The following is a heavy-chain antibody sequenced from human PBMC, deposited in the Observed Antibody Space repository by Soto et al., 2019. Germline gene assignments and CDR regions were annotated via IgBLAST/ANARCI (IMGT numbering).Heavy chain of an antibody. CDR3: ARGPRGLYHHDY. J-gene: IGHJ4*02. D-gene: IGHD2-8*02. Sequence: EVQLVESGGGLVQPGGSLRLSCVASGFTFSGDWMHWVRQAAGKGLVWVSRINMDGTSTNYADSVKGRFTISRDNVKNTLYLQMNSLRVDDTAVYYCARGPRGLYHHDYWGQGALVTVS. V-gene: IGHV3-74*01. CDR1: GFTFSGDW. CDR2: INMDGTST.